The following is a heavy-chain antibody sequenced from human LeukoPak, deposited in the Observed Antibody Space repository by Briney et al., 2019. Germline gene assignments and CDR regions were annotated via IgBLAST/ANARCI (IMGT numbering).Heavy chain of an antibody. CDR2: ISTKGKNYAT. V-gene: IGHV3-73*01. J-gene: IGHJ4*02. D-gene: IGHD4-23*01. CDR3: MSFSTGGTSNF. CDR1: GFTFSGSA. Sequence: GGSLKLSCVASGFTFSGSAMHWARQASGRGLEWVGWISTKGKNYATAYGASVKGRFTVSRDDSKNTAYLQMNSLKIEDTALYYCMSFSTGGTSNFWGQGTLVTVSS.